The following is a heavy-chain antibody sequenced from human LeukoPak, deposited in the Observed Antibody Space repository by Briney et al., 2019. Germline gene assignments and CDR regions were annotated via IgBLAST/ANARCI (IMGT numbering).Heavy chain of an antibody. D-gene: IGHD2-8*01. CDR3: ARDGLRPNLGYGY. V-gene: IGHV4-38-2*02. CDR1: GYSISSGYY. Sequence: SETLSLTCTVSGYSISSGYYWGWIRQPPGKGLEWIGSIYHSGSTYYNPSLKSRVTISVDTSKNQFSLKLSSVTAADTAVYYCARDGLRPNLGYGYWGQGTLVTVSS. J-gene: IGHJ4*02. CDR2: IYHSGST.